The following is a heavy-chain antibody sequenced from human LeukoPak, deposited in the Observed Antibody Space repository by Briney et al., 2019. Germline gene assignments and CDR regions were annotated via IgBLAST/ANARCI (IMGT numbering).Heavy chain of an antibody. CDR1: GFTFRRYW. Sequence: PGGSLRLSCAASGFTFRRYWMSWVRQAPGKGLEWVANIKEDGSVEHYVDSVKGRFTISRDNAKNSMYLQMNSLRAEDTAVYYCARVGMSGYSSGWYDHWGQGTLVTVSS. J-gene: IGHJ5*02. CDR3: ARVGMSGYSSGWYDH. CDR2: IKEDGSVE. D-gene: IGHD6-19*01. V-gene: IGHV3-7*03.